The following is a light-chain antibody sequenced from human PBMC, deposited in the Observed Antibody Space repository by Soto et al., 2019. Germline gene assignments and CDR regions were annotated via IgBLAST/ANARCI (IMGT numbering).Light chain of an antibody. CDR2: AAS. CDR1: QSVYGN. Sequence: EIPMTQSPATLSVSPGERVTLSCRASQSVYGNLAWYQQKPGQAPRLLVYAASTRATGIPARFSGGGSGTEYTLNISSLQPEDFGIYYCQQYNNWPLLSFGGGTKVDIK. J-gene: IGKJ4*01. CDR3: QQYNNWPLLS. V-gene: IGKV3D-15*01.